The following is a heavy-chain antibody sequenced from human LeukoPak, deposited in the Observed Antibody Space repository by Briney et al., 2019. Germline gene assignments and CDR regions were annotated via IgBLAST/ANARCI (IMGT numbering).Heavy chain of an antibody. Sequence: SETLSLTCTVSGGSISSYYWSWIRQPPGKGLEWIGYIYYSGSTNYNPSLKSRVTISVDTSKNQFSLKLSSVTAADTAVYYCARSDQTDNDAFDIWGQGTMVTVSS. V-gene: IGHV4-59*01. CDR1: GGSISSYY. J-gene: IGHJ3*02. CDR2: IYYSGST. CDR3: ARSDQTDNDAFDI.